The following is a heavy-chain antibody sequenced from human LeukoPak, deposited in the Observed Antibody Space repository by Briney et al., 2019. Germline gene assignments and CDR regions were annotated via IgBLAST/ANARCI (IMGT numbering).Heavy chain of an antibody. CDR2: TSSDGGNK. Sequence: GTSLRLSCAASGFTFSSYAMYWVRQAPDKGLEWVAITSSDGGNKYYADSVKGRFTISRDNSKNTLYLQMNSLRTEDTAVYYCARDNSGSGSYIQLDYWGQGTRVTVSS. CDR1: GFTFSSYA. CDR3: ARDNSGSGSYIQLDY. V-gene: IGHV3-30-3*01. J-gene: IGHJ4*02. D-gene: IGHD3-10*01.